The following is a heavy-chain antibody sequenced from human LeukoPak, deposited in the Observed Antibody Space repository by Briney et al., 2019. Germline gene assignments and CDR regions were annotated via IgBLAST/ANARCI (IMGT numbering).Heavy chain of an antibody. D-gene: IGHD1-26*01. CDR3: ARLYSGSYWAFDI. CDR1: GFTFSSYS. J-gene: IGHJ3*02. Sequence: PGGSLRLSCAASGFTFSSYSMNWVRQAPGKGLEWVSYISSSSSTIYYADSVKGRFTISRDNAKNSLYLQMNSLRAEDTAVYYCARLYSGSYWAFDIWGQGTMVTVSS. V-gene: IGHV3-48*01. CDR2: ISSSSSTI.